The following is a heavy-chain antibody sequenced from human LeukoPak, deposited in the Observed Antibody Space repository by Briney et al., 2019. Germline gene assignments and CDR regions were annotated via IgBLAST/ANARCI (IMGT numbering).Heavy chain of an antibody. CDR1: GLTLSSYS. CDR2: ILYDENIT. D-gene: IGHD3-9*01. V-gene: IGHV3-30*03. J-gene: IGHJ4*02. Sequence: PGGSLRLSCAVTGLTLSSYSLHWVRQAPGKGLEWVAGILYDENITYYADSVKGRFTISRHNSKTTLYLQMDSRRDEDTAVYYSTSSFSDWFTCCGQGTLVTVSS. CDR3: TSSFSDWFTC.